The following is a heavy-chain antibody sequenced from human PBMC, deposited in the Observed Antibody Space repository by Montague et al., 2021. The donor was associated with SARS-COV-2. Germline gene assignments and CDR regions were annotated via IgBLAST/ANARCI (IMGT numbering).Heavy chain of an antibody. V-gene: IGHV3-7*03. CDR2: INGDGSAK. J-gene: IGHJ4*02. Sequence: SLRLSCAASGFSFSTDWMSWVRQAPGKGLEWVANINGDGSAKSYVGSVKGRFTISRDNANNSLYLQMNSLRAEDTAVYYCARDLYTKGDYWGQGTLVSVSS. CDR3: ARDLYTKGDY. CDR1: GFSFSTDW. D-gene: IGHD3-16*01.